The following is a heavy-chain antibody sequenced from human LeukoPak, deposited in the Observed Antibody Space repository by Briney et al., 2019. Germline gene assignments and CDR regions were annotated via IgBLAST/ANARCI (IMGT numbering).Heavy chain of an antibody. CDR1: GFTVSSYG. D-gene: IGHD6-19*01. CDR2: LRYDGSNK. Sequence: PGGSRRLSCAASGFTVSSYGMHWVRQAPGKGLEWVAFLRYDGSNKYYADSVKGRFTISRDNSKNTLYRQMNSLRAEDTAVYYCAKETSPGYSSGWYGFDYWGQGTLVTVSS. CDR3: AKETSPGYSSGWYGFDY. J-gene: IGHJ4*02. V-gene: IGHV3-30*02.